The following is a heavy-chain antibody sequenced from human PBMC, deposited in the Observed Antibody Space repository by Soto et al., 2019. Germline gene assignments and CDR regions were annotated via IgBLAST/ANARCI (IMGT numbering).Heavy chain of an antibody. V-gene: IGHV1-69*06. CDR3: ARGIRQSSGWDVDN. CDR2: IIPMFGSP. J-gene: IGHJ4*02. CDR1: GGSFSSDA. D-gene: IGHD6-19*01. Sequence: QVQLDQSGAEVQKPGSSVKVSCKASGGSFSSDAISWVRQAPGQGLEWMGGIIPMFGSPNYAPKFQGRVTITADKSTSTLYMELSSLRSDDTAVYYCARGIRQSSGWDVDNWGQGTQVTVSS.